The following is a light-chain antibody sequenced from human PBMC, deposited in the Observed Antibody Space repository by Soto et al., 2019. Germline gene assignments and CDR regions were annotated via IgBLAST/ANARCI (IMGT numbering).Light chain of an antibody. CDR1: QGISNY. J-gene: IGKJ4*01. CDR2: TAS. CDR3: QQLNSYPLT. V-gene: IGKV1-9*01. Sequence: DIQLNQSPSFLSASVGVRVTITCQASQGISNYLAWYQRKPGKATKLLICTASTLQSGVPSRFSGSGSVTEFTLTISSLQPEDFATYYCQQLNSYPLTFGGGTKVEIK.